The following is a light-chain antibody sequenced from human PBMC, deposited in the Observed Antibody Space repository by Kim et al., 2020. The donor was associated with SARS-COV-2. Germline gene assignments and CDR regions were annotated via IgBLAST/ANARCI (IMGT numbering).Light chain of an antibody. J-gene: IGLJ1*01. V-gene: IGLV1-44*01. CDR1: HPNIGRNS. CDR2: RND. CDR3: AAWDDNLNGYF. Sequence: GQWVTISCSESHPNIGRNSVGWCRKHPGTAPRVSIHRNDQRPSGVPDRFTGTKSGTSASLAISRLQSENEADYDCAAWDDNLNGYFFGTGTKVTVL.